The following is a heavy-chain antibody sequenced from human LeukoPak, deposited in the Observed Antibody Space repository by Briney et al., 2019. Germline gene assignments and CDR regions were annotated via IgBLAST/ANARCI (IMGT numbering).Heavy chain of an antibody. Sequence: GGSLRLSCAASRFTISSYSINWVRQAPGKGLEWVSSISSSSSYIHYADSVKGRFIISRDNAKNSLYLQMSSLRAEDTAVYYYARGPWHYDSSGYFYDYWGRGTLVTVSS. V-gene: IGHV3-21*01. D-gene: IGHD3-22*01. CDR2: ISSSSSYI. CDR1: RFTISSYS. CDR3: ARGPWHYDSSGYFYDY. J-gene: IGHJ4*02.